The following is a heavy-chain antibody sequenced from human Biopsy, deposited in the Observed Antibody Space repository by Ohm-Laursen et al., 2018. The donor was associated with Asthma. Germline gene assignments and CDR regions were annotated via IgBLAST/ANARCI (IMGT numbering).Heavy chain of an antibody. CDR2: IYYSGST. V-gene: IGHV4-31*03. CDR3: ARGQKSAGDRWFDP. CDR1: GGSINIGDYY. J-gene: IGHJ5*02. D-gene: IGHD6-13*01. Sequence: SETLSLTCTVSGGSINIGDYYWSWIRQHPVKGLEWIGHIYYSGSTYYNPSLKSRVSISLDTSKNQFSLSLTSVTAADTAVYYCARGQKSAGDRWFDPWGQGTLVTVSS.